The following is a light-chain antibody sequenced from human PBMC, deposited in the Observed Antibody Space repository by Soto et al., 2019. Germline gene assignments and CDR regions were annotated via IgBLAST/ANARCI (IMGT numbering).Light chain of an antibody. V-gene: IGKV2-30*01. J-gene: IGKJ1*01. CDR1: QSLVSSDGSTY. CDR3: MQHTHWPRA. Sequence: DVVMTQSPLSLPVTLGQPASISCRSSQSLVSSDGSTYLNWFQQRPGQSPRRLIYKVSNRHSGVPDRFSGSGSGTDFILKISRVEAEDVGVYYCMQHTHWPRAFGPGTKVEIK. CDR2: KVS.